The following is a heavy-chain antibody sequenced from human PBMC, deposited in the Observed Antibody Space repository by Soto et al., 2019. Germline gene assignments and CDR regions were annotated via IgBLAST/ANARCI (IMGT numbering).Heavy chain of an antibody. V-gene: IGHV3-21*01. Sequence: GGSLRLSCAASGFTFRSFSMNWARQSPGKGLEWVSTISSNSAYIYYTDALRGRFTISRDNAKNSLHLQMNSLRAEDTAVYYCTRDASRDSSARGWFDPWGPGTLVTVSS. CDR2: ISSNSAYI. CDR3: TRDASRDSSARGWFDP. D-gene: IGHD6-13*01. J-gene: IGHJ5*02. CDR1: GFTFRSFS.